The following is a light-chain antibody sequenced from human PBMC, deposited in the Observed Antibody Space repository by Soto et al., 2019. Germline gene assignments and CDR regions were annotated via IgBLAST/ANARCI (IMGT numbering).Light chain of an antibody. CDR3: QESYSTPWA. CDR2: AAS. V-gene: IGKV1-39*01. Sequence: DIQVTQSPSSLSASVGDRVTITCRASQSISSYLNWYQQKPGKAPKLLIYAASSLQSGVPSRFSGSGSGTDFSLTISSLQPEDFASYYCQESYSTPWAVGQGTKVEI. CDR1: QSISSY. J-gene: IGKJ1*01.